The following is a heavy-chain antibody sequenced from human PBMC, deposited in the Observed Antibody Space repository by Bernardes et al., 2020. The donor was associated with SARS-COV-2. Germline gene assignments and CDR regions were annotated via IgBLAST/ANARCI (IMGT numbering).Heavy chain of an antibody. Sequence: GGSPRLSSAASGFTFSSYAMHWVRQAPGKGLEYVSAISSNGGSTYYAHSVKGRFTISRDNSKNTLYLQMGSLGAEDMAVYYCARGDIVVVPAAIRTYYYYGMDVWSQGTTVTVSS. V-gene: IGHV3-64*01. CDR1: GFTFSSYA. J-gene: IGHJ6*02. CDR2: ISSNGGST. D-gene: IGHD2-2*01. CDR3: ARGDIVVVPAAIRTYYYYGMDV.